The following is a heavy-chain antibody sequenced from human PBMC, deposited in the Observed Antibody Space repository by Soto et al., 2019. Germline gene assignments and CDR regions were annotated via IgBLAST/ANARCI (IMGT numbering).Heavy chain of an antibody. J-gene: IGHJ4*02. CDR2: IKSKTGGGTT. CDR3: TTDDPINRY. CDR1: GFTFNNAW. V-gene: IGHV3-15*01. Sequence: PGGSLRLSCAASGFTFNNAWMSWVRQAPGKGLEWVGRIKSKTGGGTTDYAAPVKGRFTISRDDSKNTLYLQMNSLKTEDTAVYYCTTDDPINRYWGQGTLVTVSS.